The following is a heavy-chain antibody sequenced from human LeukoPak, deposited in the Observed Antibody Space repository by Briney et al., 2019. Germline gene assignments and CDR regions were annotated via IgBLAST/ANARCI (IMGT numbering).Heavy chain of an antibody. Sequence: GGSLRLSCAASGFTFSSYAMHWVRQAPGKGLEYVSAISSNGGSTYYANSVKGRFTISRDNSKNTLYLQMGSLRAEDMVVYYCARVRKYDSWSDYPVRGYMDVWGKGTTVTVSS. CDR1: GFTFSSYA. J-gene: IGHJ6*03. CDR3: ARVRKYDSWSDYPVRGYMDV. D-gene: IGHD3-3*01. CDR2: ISSNGGST. V-gene: IGHV3-64*01.